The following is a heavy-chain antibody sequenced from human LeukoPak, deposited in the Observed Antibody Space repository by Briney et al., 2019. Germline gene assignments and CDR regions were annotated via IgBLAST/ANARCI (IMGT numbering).Heavy chain of an antibody. D-gene: IGHD2-15*01. Sequence: ASVKVSCKASGYTFTSYDINWVRQATGQGLEWMGWMNPNSGNTGYAQKFQGRVTMTRNTSISTAYMELSSLRSEDTAVYYCARVGCSGGSCYPYYFDYWGQGTLVTVSS. CDR3: ARVGCSGGSCYPYYFDY. CDR1: GYTFTSYD. CDR2: MNPNSGNT. J-gene: IGHJ4*02. V-gene: IGHV1-8*01.